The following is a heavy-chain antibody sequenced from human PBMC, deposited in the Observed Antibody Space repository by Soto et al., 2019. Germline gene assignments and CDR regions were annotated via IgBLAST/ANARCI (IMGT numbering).Heavy chain of an antibody. V-gene: IGHV4-34*01. CDR3: ARDNGYSYGYTLDH. CDR2: INHSGST. CDR1: GGSISGYY. D-gene: IGHD5-18*01. Sequence: SETLSLTCTVSGGSISGYYWSWIRQPPGKGLEWIGEINHSGSTNYNPSLKSRVTISVDTSKNQFSLKLSSVTAADTAVYYCARDNGYSYGYTLDHWGQGTLVTVSS. J-gene: IGHJ4*02.